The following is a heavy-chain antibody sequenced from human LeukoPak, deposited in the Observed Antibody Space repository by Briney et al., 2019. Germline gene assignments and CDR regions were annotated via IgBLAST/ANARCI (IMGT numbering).Heavy chain of an antibody. CDR1: GFTFSLYA. CDR2: ISGSGNIT. J-gene: IGHJ4*02. CDR3: ARVFSGSDY. Sequence: GGSLRLSCAASGFTFSLYAMSWVRQAPGKGLEWVSAISGSGNITYSADSVQGRFTISRDNSKNTLYLQMNSLRAEDTAIYYCARVFSGSDYWGQGTPVTVSS. D-gene: IGHD2-15*01. V-gene: IGHV3-23*01.